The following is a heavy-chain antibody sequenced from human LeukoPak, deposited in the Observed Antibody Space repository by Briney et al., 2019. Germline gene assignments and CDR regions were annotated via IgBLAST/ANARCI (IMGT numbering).Heavy chain of an antibody. CDR1: GYTFTSYG. CDR3: ARLYCDILTGYSNFDY. J-gene: IGHJ4*02. V-gene: IGHV1-18*04. D-gene: IGHD3-9*01. Sequence: ASVKVSCKASGYTFTSYGISWVRQAPGQGLEWMGWISAYNGNTNYAQKLQGRVTMTTDTSTSTAYMELRSLRSDDTAVYYCARLYCDILTGYSNFDYWGQGTLVTVSS. CDR2: ISAYNGNT.